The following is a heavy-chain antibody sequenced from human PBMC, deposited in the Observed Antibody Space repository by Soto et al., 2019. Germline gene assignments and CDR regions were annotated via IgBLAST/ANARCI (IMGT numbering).Heavy chain of an antibody. CDR1: GGSFSGYY. Sequence: PSETLSLTCAVYGGSFSGYYWSWIRQPPGKGLEWIGEINHSGSTNYNPSLKSRVTISVDTSKNQFSLKLSSVTAADTAVYYCARTLLRYFDWPFDYWGQGTLVTVSS. CDR2: INHSGST. CDR3: ARTLLRYFDWPFDY. J-gene: IGHJ4*02. D-gene: IGHD3-9*01. V-gene: IGHV4-34*01.